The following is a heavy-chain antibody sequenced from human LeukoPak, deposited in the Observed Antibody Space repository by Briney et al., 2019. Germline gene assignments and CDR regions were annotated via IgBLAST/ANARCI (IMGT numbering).Heavy chain of an antibody. D-gene: IGHD1-26*01. Sequence: ASVKVSCKASGYTFTGYYMHWVRQAPGQGLEWMGIINPSGGSTSYAQKFQGRVTMTRDMSTNTVYMEMSRLRSEDTAMYYCARAGVGATDYWGQGTLVTVSS. V-gene: IGHV1-46*01. CDR2: INPSGGST. J-gene: IGHJ4*02. CDR3: ARAGVGATDY. CDR1: GYTFTGYY.